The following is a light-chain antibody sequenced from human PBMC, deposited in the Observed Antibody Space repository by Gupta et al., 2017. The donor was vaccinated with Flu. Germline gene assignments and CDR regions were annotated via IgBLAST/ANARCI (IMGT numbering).Light chain of an antibody. CDR3: QLVAQYPVT. CDR1: QAISPS. CDR2: ALS. J-gene: IGKJ4*01. Sequence: DIQLTQSPSFLSASVGDRVAMTCRASQAISPSLAWYQQKAGEGPKLPIYALSTSHTAVPSTFSGSRSGTEFTLTISSRQPEDLGIYYSQLVAQYPVTFGGGTKVEIK. V-gene: IGKV1-9*01.